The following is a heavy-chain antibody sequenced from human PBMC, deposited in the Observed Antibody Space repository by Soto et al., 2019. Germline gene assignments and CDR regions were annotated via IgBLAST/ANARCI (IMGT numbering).Heavy chain of an antibody. Sequence: GGSLILSCAASGFTFSSYCMHWVRQAPGKGLEWVAVISYDGSNKYYADSVKGRFTISRDNSKNTLYLQMNSLRAEDTAVYYCAKEGGGSTAMVIFYYYYYMDVWGKGTTVTVSS. CDR2: ISYDGSNK. CDR3: AKEGGGSTAMVIFYYYYYMDV. V-gene: IGHV3-30*18. D-gene: IGHD5-18*01. J-gene: IGHJ6*03. CDR1: GFTFSSYC.